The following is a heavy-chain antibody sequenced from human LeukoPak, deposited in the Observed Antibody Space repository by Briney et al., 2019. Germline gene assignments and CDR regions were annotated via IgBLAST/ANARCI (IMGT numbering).Heavy chain of an antibody. CDR3: ARDAVDTANAV. V-gene: IGHV3-74*01. D-gene: IGHD5-18*01. Sequence: GGSLRLSCAASGFTFSSYAMSWVRQAPGKGLVWVSHINSDGSITSYADSVKGRFTISRDNAKNTLYLQMNSLRAEDTAVYYCARDAVDTANAVWGQGTTVTVSS. CDR1: GFTFSSYA. J-gene: IGHJ6*02. CDR2: INSDGSIT.